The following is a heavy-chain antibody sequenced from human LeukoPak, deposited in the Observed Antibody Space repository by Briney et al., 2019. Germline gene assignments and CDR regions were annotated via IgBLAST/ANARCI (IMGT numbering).Heavy chain of an antibody. Sequence: GESLKTSCKGSGYSFTSYWIGWVRQMPGKGLEWMGIIYPGDSDTRYSPSFQGQVTISADKSISTAYLQWSSLKASDTAMYYCARRSIGYYYDSSGSYGMDVWAKGPRSPSP. J-gene: IGHJ6*02. CDR1: GYSFTSYW. CDR3: ARRSIGYYYDSSGSYGMDV. V-gene: IGHV5-51*01. CDR2: IYPGDSDT. D-gene: IGHD3-22*01.